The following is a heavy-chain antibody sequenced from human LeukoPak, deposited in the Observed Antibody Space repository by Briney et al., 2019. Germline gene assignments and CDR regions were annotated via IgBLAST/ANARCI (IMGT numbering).Heavy chain of an antibody. D-gene: IGHD3-10*01. CDR3: TGNYYGSGSYADFDY. V-gene: IGHV3-15*01. CDR2: IKSKTDGGTT. CDR1: GLTFSNAW. J-gene: IGHJ4*02. Sequence: GGSLRLSCAASGLTFSNAWMSWVRQAPGKGLEWVGRIKSKTDGGTTDYAAPVKGRFTISRDDSKNTAYLQMDSLKTEDTAVYYCTGNYYGSGSYADFDYWGQGTLVTVSS.